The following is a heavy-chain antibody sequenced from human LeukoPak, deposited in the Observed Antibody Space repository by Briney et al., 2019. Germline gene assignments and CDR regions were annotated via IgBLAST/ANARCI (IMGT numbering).Heavy chain of an antibody. Sequence: AAVQVSCMASGYTFTSYYMHWVRQAPAQGLEWMGLINASGGSTSYAQKFQGRVTLTSDTYTSKVYVHPNTQRLGDTAAYSCPRAGPRGSYYLVLFYWGQGTLVTVSS. CDR3: PRAGPRGSYYLVLFY. CDR2: INASGGST. J-gene: IGHJ4*02. V-gene: IGHV1-46*01. CDR1: GYTFTSYY. D-gene: IGHD1-26*01.